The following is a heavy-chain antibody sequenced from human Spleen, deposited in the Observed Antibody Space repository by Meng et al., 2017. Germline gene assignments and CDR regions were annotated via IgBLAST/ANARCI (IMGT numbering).Heavy chain of an antibody. CDR1: GYTFTNYA. D-gene: IGHD6-13*01. Sequence: ASVKVSCKASGYTFTNYAMHWVRQAPGQRLEWMGWINAGNGNTEYSQKFQGRVTIARDTSASTAYMELSSLRSEDTAVYYYARVLFSGYSSSWYPDYWGQGTLVTVSS. V-gene: IGHV1-3*01. J-gene: IGHJ4*02. CDR2: INAGNGNT. CDR3: ARVLFSGYSSSWYPDY.